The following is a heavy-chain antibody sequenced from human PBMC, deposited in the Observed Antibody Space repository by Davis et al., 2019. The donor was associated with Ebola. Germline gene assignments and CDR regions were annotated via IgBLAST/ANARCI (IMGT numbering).Heavy chain of an antibody. CDR1: GYSISSGYY. CDR3: ARGEGVVVAATVYYYYGMEV. V-gene: IGHV4-38-2*01. J-gene: IGHJ6*02. Sequence: PSETLSLTCAVSGYSISSGYYWGWIRQPPGKGLEWIGSIYHSGSTNYNPSLKSRVTISVDTSKNQFSLKLSSVTAADTAVYYCARGEGVVVAATVYYYYGMEVWGQGTTVTVSS. D-gene: IGHD2-15*01. CDR2: IYHSGST.